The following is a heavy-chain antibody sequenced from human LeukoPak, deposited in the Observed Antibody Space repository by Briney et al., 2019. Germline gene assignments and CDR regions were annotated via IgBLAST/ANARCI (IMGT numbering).Heavy chain of an antibody. CDR1: GFTFSSYG. Sequence: GGSLRLSCAASGFTFSSYGMSWVRQAPGKGLEWVSGISGSGGSTYYADSVKGRFTISRDNSKNTLYLQMNSLRAEDTAVYYCAKDGGRGYDSSGYRDAFDIWGQGTMVTVSS. D-gene: IGHD3-22*01. V-gene: IGHV3-23*01. J-gene: IGHJ3*02. CDR3: AKDGGRGYDSSGYRDAFDI. CDR2: ISGSGGST.